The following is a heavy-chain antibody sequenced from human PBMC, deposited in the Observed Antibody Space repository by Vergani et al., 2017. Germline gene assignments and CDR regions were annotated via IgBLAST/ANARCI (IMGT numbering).Heavy chain of an antibody. CDR1: GFIVGHYW. CDR2: IKEDGTEK. J-gene: IGHJ5*01. V-gene: IGHV3-7*01. CDR3: VRARCSGPCFMSNWFDS. D-gene: IGHD5-12*01. Sequence: EVQLVESGGDFVQPGGSLTLSCAASGFIVGHYWMSWVRQAPGKGLEGVANIKEDGTEKYYLDSVKGRFTISRDNAKNTLYLEMNSLRGDDTAIYYCVRARCSGPCFMSNWFDSWGQGTLVTVSS.